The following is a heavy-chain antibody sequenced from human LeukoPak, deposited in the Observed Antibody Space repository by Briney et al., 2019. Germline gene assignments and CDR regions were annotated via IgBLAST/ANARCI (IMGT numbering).Heavy chain of an antibody. V-gene: IGHV1-69*06. CDR3: AGLHSGYDRRDY. CDR2: IIPIFGTA. J-gene: IGHJ4*02. D-gene: IGHD5-12*01. CDR1: GGTFSSYA. Sequence: SVKVSCKAFGGTFSSYAISWVRQAPGQGLEWMGGIIPIFGTANYAQKFQGRVTITADKSTSTAYMELSSLRSEDTAVYYCAGLHSGYDRRDYWGQGTLVTVSS.